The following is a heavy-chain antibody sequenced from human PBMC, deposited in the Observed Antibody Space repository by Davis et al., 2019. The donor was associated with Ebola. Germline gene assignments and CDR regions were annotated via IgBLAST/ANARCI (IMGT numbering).Heavy chain of an antibody. D-gene: IGHD4-17*01. J-gene: IGHJ4*02. CDR2: INPNSGGT. V-gene: IGHV1-2*02. Sequence: ASVKVSCKASGYTFTGYYMHWVRQAPGQGLEWMGWINPNSGGTNYAQKFQGRVTMTRDTSISTAYMELSRLRSDDTAVYYCARIYGVTREGFDYWGQGTLVTVSS. CDR3: ARIYGVTREGFDY. CDR1: GYTFTGYY.